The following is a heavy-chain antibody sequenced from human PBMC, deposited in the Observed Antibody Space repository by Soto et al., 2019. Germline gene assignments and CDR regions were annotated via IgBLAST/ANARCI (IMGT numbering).Heavy chain of an antibody. CDR1: GFTFTSSA. J-gene: IGHJ4*02. Sequence: RASVKVSCKASGFTFTSSAVQWVRQARGQRLEWIGWIVVGSGNTNYAQKFQERVTITRDMSTSTAYMELSSLRSEDTAVYYCAADGAVGATNFDYWGQGTLVTVSS. V-gene: IGHV1-58*01. D-gene: IGHD1-26*01. CDR3: AADGAVGATNFDY. CDR2: IVVGSGNT.